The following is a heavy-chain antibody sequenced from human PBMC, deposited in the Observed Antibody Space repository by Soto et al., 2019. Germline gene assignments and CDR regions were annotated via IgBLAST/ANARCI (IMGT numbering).Heavy chain of an antibody. CDR1: GGTFSSYT. V-gene: IGHV1-69*02. CDR3: ARVTLRGITGTQGPLDY. J-gene: IGHJ4*02. CDR2: IIPILGIA. Sequence: ASVKVSCKASGGTFSSYTISWVRQAPGQGLEWMGRIIPILGIANYAQKFQGRVTITADKSTSTAYMELSSLRSEDTAVYYCARVTLRGITGTQGPLDYWGQGTLVTVS. D-gene: IGHD1-7*01.